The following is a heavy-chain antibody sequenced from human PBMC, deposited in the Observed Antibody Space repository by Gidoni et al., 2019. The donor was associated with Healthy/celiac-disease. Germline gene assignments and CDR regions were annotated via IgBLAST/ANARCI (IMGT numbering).Heavy chain of an antibody. Sequence: EVQLLASGGGSLQPWGSLRLSCAAPGFPFSSYAMSWVRQAPGKGLEWVSAISGSGGSTYYADSVKGRFTISRDNSKNTLYLQMNSLGAEDKAVYYCAKGGLRFLEWSPWGKGTTVTVSS. CDR3: AKGGLRFLEWSP. CDR1: GFPFSSYA. CDR2: ISGSGGST. D-gene: IGHD3-3*01. J-gene: IGHJ6*04. V-gene: IGHV3-23*01.